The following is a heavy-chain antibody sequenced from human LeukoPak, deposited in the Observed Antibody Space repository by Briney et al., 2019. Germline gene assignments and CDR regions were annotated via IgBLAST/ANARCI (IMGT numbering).Heavy chain of an antibody. Sequence: SGTLSLTCTVSGSSISSAPYYWSWIRQRPGKGLEWMGYISHSGNTYYNPSLKSRLNISADTSRNQFSLKLRSVTAADTALYFCAREGYYYDSSGPIDYWGQGTRVTVSS. D-gene: IGHD3-22*01. CDR2: ISHSGNT. CDR1: GSSISSAPYY. CDR3: AREGYYYDSSGPIDY. J-gene: IGHJ4*02. V-gene: IGHV4-31*03.